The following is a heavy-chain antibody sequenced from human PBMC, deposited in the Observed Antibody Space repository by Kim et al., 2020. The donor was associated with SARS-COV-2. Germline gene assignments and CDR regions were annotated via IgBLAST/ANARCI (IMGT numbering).Heavy chain of an antibody. V-gene: IGHV6-1*01. CDR3: ARRYAYGFDY. Sequence: DYAVSVKSRITINADTSRNQISLQRQSVTPEDTAVYYCARRYAYGFDYWGQGTLVTVSS. D-gene: IGHD5-18*01. J-gene: IGHJ4*02.